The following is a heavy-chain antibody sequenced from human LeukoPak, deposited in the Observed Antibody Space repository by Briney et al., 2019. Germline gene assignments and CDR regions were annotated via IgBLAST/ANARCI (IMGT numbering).Heavy chain of an antibody. CDR1: GGTFSSYA. J-gene: IGHJ6*02. Sequence: GASVKVSCKASGGTFSSYAISWVRQAPGQGLEWMGRIIPILGIANYAQKFQGRVTITADKSTSTAYMELNSLRSEDTAVYYCARGASTVTTTRPRGMDVWGQGTTVTVSS. CDR3: ARGASTVTTTRPRGMDV. CDR2: IIPILGIA. V-gene: IGHV1-69*04. D-gene: IGHD4-17*01.